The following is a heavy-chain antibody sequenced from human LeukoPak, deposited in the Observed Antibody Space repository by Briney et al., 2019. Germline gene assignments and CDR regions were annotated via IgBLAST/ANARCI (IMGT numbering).Heavy chain of an antibody. D-gene: IGHD6-19*01. V-gene: IGHV3-30*02. Sequence: GGSLRLSCAASGFTFSSYGMHWVRQAPGKGLEWVAFIRYDGSNKYYADSVKGRFTISRDNSKNTLYLQMNSLRAEDTAVYYCASIGQWLVDYWGQGTLVTVSS. CDR3: ASIGQWLVDY. J-gene: IGHJ4*02. CDR1: GFTFSSYG. CDR2: IRYDGSNK.